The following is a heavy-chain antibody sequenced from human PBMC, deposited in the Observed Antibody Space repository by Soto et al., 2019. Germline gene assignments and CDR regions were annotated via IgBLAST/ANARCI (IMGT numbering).Heavy chain of an antibody. D-gene: IGHD3-3*01. Sequence: QVQLVQSGAEVKKPGASVKVSCKASGYTFTSYGISWVRQAPGQGLEWMGWISAYNGNTNYAQKLQGRVTMTTDTSTSTAYMELRSLRSDDTAGYDCARGAPRSVWSGDYPYRSTHYYYYGMDVWGQGTTVTGSS. CDR2: ISAYNGNT. CDR1: GYTFTSYG. V-gene: IGHV1-18*01. J-gene: IGHJ6*02. CDR3: ARGAPRSVWSGDYPYRSTHYYYYGMDV.